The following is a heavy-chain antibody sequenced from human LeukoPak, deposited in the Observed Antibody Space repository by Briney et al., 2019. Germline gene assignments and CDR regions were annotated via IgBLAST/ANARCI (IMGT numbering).Heavy chain of an antibody. CDR3: ARNPLYGNKGYYYYYMDV. CDR1: GFTASSNY. Sequence: GGSLRLSCAASGFTASSNYMSWVRQAPGKGLEWVSYISSSSSNIYYADSVKGRFTLSRDNAKNSLYLQMNSLRAEDTAVYYCARNPLYGNKGYYYYYMDVWGKGTTVIVSS. V-gene: IGHV3-48*01. J-gene: IGHJ6*03. D-gene: IGHD4-17*01. CDR2: ISSSSSNI.